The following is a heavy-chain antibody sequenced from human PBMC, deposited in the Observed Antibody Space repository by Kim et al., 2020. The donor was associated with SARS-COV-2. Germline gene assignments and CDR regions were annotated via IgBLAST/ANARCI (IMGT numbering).Heavy chain of an antibody. D-gene: IGHD3-9*01. CDR3: ARAPRYVDDV. CDR2: INQDGSEK. J-gene: IGHJ6*02. V-gene: IGHV3-7*01. CDR1: GFIFRSYW. Sequence: GGSLRLSCAASGFIFRSYWMSWVRQAPGKGLEWVANINQDGSEKYYVDSVKGRFSISRDNARSSLYLQMDSLRAEDTAVYYCARAPRYVDDVWGQGTTVTVAS.